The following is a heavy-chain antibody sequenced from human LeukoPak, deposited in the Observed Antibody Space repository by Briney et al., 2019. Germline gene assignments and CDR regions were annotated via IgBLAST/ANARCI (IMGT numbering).Heavy chain of an antibody. V-gene: IGHV3-23*01. CDR3: AKSITMIVVVSAFDI. D-gene: IGHD3-22*01. J-gene: IGHJ3*02. CDR1: GFTFSSYA. Sequence: PGGSLTLSCAASGFTFSSYAMSWVRQAPGKGLEWVSAISGSGGSTYYADSVKGRFTISRDNTKNTLYLQMNSLRAEDTAVYYCAKSITMIVVVSAFDIWGQGTMVTVSS. CDR2: ISGSGGST.